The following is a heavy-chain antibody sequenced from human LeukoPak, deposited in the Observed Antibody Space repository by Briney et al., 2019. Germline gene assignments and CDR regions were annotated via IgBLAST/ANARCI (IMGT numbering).Heavy chain of an antibody. CDR1: GDSISSSLYY. D-gene: IGHD3-10*01. CDR3: ARVRWFGETYNWIDP. CDR2: MYYTGTT. Sequence: PSETLSLTCTVSGDSISSSLYYWGWIRQPPGKGLEWIGSMYYTGTTYYNPSLKSRVTISIDTSKNQFSLNLRSVTAAETAVYFSARVRWFGETYNWIDPWGQGTLVTVSS. V-gene: IGHV4-39*07. J-gene: IGHJ5*02.